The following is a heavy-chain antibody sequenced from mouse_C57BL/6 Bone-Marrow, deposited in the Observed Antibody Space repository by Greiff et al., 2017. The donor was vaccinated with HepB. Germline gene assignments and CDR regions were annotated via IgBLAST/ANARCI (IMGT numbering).Heavy chain of an antibody. CDR2: ISSGGSYT. CDR1: GFTFSSYG. D-gene: IGHD2-4*01. CDR3: ARQGRLRRRGFAY. J-gene: IGHJ3*01. Sequence: DVKLVESGGDLVKPGGSLKLSCAASGFTFSSYGMSWVRQTPDKRLEWVATISSGGSYTYYPDSVKGRFTISRDNAKNTLYLQMSSLKSEDTAMYYCARQGRLRRRGFAYWGQGTLVTVSA. V-gene: IGHV5-6*02.